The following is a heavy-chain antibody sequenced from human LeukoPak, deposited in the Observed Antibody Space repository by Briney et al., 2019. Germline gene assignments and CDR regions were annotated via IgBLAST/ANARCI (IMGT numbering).Heavy chain of an antibody. V-gene: IGHV5-51*01. J-gene: IGHJ4*02. Sequence: GESLKISCKGSGYSFTTYWIGWVRQMPGKGLEWMGIIYPDDSDTRYSPSFQGQVTISADKSISTAYLHWSSLKASDTAFYYCARRELLSGTDDYWGQGTLVTVSS. CDR2: IYPDDSDT. CDR3: ARRELLSGTDDY. D-gene: IGHD2/OR15-2a*01. CDR1: GYSFTTYW.